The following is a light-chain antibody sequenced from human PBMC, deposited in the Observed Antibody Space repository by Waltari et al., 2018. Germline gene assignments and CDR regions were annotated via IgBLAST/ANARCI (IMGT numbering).Light chain of an antibody. CDR2: QDS. V-gene: IGLV3-1*01. Sequence: SYELTQPPSVSVSPGQTASITCSGDKLGDKYACWYQQKPGQPPVLVLYQDSKRPSGIPELFSGSNSGNSATLTISGTQAMDEADYYCQAWDSSTVVFGGGTKLTVL. CDR1: KLGDKY. J-gene: IGLJ2*01. CDR3: QAWDSSTVV.